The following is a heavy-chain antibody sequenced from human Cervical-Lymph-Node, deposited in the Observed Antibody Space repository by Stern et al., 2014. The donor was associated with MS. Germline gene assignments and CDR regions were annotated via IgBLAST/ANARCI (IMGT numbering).Heavy chain of an antibody. Sequence: EVQLVESGGGLVQPGGSQRLSCVASGSTFSTSWMSWVRQAPGKGLEWVANINRDGSVTFYLDSVKGRFTISRDNAKSSLYLEMNSVRAEDTAVYYCTRFLQSGWSDLLDSWGRGTLVTVSS. CDR2: INRDGSVT. CDR3: TRFLQSGWSDLLDS. J-gene: IGHJ5*01. V-gene: IGHV3-7*01. CDR1: GSTFSTSW. D-gene: IGHD6-19*01.